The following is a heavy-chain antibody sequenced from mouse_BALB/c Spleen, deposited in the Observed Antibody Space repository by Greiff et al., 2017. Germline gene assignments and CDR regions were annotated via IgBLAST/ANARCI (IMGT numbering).Heavy chain of an antibody. D-gene: IGHD2-4*01. J-gene: IGHJ4*01. V-gene: IGHV3-2*02. CDR1: GYSITSGYY. CDR2: ISYSGST. Sequence: VQLQQSGPGLVKPSQSLSLTCSVTGYSITSGYYWNWIRQFPGNKLEWMGYISYSGSTSYNPSLKSRISITRDTSKNQFFLQLNSVTTEDTATYYCARLYDYLYYAMDYWGQGTSVTVSS. CDR3: ARLYDYLYYAMDY.